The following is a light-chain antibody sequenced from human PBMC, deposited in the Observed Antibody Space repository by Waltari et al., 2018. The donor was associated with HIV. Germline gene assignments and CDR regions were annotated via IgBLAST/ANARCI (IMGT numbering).Light chain of an antibody. V-gene: IGLV1-40*01. J-gene: IGLJ3*02. CDR2: GNT. CDR1: TSNIGAGYD. Sequence: QSVLTQPPSVSGAPGQRVSISCTGSTSNIGAGYDVHWYHQVPGTAPKLLIFGNTNRPSGVPDRSSGSKSGTSASLAISGLRAEDEAYYYCQSYDSILSGSWVFGGGTKLTVL. CDR3: QSYDSILSGSWV.